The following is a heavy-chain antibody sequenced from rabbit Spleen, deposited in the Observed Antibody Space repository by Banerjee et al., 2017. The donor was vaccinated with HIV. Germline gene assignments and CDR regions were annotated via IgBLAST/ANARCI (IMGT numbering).Heavy chain of an antibody. D-gene: IGHD1-1*01. CDR1: GFSFSNKAV. Sequence: QEQLVESGGGLVKPEGSLKLSCTASGFSFSNKAVMCWVRQAPGKGLEWIACINAGTGKAVYASWSTGRFSSTTTSSTTVTLQMTSLTVADTATYFCARATSSSFSSSGMDLWGPGTLVTVS. CDR2: INAGTGKA. V-gene: IGHV1S45*01. J-gene: IGHJ6*01. CDR3: ARATSSSFSSSGMDL.